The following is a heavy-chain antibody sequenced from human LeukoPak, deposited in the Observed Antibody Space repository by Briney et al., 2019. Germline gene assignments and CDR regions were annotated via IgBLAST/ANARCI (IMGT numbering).Heavy chain of an antibody. CDR2: INPSGGST. Sequence: ASVKVTCKASGYTFTSHYMHWVRQAPGQGLEWMGIINPSGGSTSYAQKFQGRVTMTRDTSTSTVYMELSSLRSEDTAVYYCARDVEMYSSTWSDAFDIWGQGTMVTVSS. CDR3: ARDVEMYSSTWSDAFDI. CDR1: GYTFTSHY. J-gene: IGHJ3*02. D-gene: IGHD6-13*01. V-gene: IGHV1-46*01.